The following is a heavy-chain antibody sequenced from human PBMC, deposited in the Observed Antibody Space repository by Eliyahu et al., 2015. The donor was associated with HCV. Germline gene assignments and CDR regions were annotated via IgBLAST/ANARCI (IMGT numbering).Heavy chain of an antibody. CDR2: ISWNSGSI. V-gene: IGHV3-9*01. Sequence: EVQLVESGGGLVQPGRSLRLSCAASGFTFDDYAMHWVRQAPGKGLEWVSGISWNSGSIGYADSVKGRFTISRDNAKNSLYLQMNSLRAEDTALYYCAKDIGAYSSSSVGYWGQGTLVTVSS. J-gene: IGHJ4*02. D-gene: IGHD6-6*01. CDR1: GFTFDDYA. CDR3: AKDIGAYSSSSVGY.